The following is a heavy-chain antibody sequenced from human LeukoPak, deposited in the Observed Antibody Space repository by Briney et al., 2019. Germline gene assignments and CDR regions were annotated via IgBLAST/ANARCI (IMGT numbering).Heavy chain of an antibody. V-gene: IGHV3-23*01. CDR2: ISGSGGST. CDR1: GFTFSSYA. CDR3: ATPSSRWFGELLNWFDP. D-gene: IGHD3-10*01. J-gene: IGHJ5*02. Sequence: PGGSLRLSCAASGFTFSSYAMSWVRPAPGKGLEWVSAISGSGGSTYYADSVKGRFTISRDNSKNTLYLQMNSLRAEDTAVYYCATPSSRWFGELLNWFDPWGQGTLVTVSS.